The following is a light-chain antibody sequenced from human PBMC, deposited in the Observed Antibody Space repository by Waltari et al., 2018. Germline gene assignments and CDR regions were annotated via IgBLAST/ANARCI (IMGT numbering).Light chain of an antibody. CDR2: WAS. J-gene: IGKJ4*01. Sequence: IVMTQSPEPLTLSLGERAPINCKSSQSVLSSSNNKNYLAWYQQKPGQPPKLLIHWASTRESGVPDRFSGSGSATNFTLIISSLQAEDVAVYYCQQYYGTPLTFGGGTKVAIK. V-gene: IGKV4-1*01. CDR3: QQYYGTPLT. CDR1: QSVLSSSNNKNY.